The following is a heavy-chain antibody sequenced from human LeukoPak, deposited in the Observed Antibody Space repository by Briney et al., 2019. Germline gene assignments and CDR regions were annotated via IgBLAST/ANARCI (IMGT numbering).Heavy chain of an antibody. CDR1: GFSLSSYS. CDR2: ISSSSSYI. D-gene: IGHD5-18*01. J-gene: IGHJ6*02. Sequence: GGSLRLSCAASGFSLSSYSMNWVRQAPGKGLEWVSSISSSSSYIYYADSVKGRVTISRDNAKNSLYLQMDSLTAADTAAHYCAREDTVLIQYYYHLYAMVVLGQGTTVAVSS. CDR3: AREDTVLIQYYYHLYAMVV. V-gene: IGHV3-21*04.